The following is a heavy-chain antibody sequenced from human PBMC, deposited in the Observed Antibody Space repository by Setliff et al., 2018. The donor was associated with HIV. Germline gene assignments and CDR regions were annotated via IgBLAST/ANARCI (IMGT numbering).Heavy chain of an antibody. CDR2: IYHSGRA. CDR3: ARVDTMLLFFDL. CDR1: GYSISSGYF. J-gene: IGHJ4*02. Sequence: SETLSLTCAVSGYSISSGYFWGWIRQPPGKGLEWIGSIYHSGRAYYNPSLKSRITISIDTSKDHFSLHLTSVTAADTAIYYCARVDTMLLFFDLWGQGTLVTVSS. D-gene: IGHD3-10*02. V-gene: IGHV4-38-2*01.